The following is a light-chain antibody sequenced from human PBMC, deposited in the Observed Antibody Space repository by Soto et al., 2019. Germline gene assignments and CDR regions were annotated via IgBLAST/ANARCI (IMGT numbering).Light chain of an antibody. J-gene: IGKJ2*01. Sequence: ETVLTQSPGTVSLYPGERATLSCTTSQSVRSNYLAWYQQKPGQAPRLVVYGVFNRATGIPDRFSGSGSGTDFTLTICGLEHEDSAVYYCQHYDGSPRTFGQGTKLEI. V-gene: IGKV3-20*01. CDR1: QSVRSNY. CDR3: QHYDGSPRT. CDR2: GVF.